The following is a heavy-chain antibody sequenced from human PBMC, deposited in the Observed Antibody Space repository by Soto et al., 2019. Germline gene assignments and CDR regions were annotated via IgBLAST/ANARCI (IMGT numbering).Heavy chain of an antibody. CDR2: ISSSSSYI. D-gene: IGHD3-3*01. J-gene: IGHJ5*02. CDR3: ARALGGIFGVVLNLFDP. Sequence: EVQLVESGGGLVKPGGSLRLSCAASGFTFSSYSMNWVRQAPGKGLEWVSSISSSSSYIYYADSVKGRFTISRDNAMNSLYLQMNSLRAEDTAVYYCARALGGIFGVVLNLFDPWGQGTLVTVSS. V-gene: IGHV3-21*01. CDR1: GFTFSSYS.